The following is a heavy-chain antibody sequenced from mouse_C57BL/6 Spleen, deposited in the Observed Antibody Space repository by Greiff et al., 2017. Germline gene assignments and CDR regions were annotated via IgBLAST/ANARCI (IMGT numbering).Heavy chain of an antibody. CDR1: GYTFTSYW. J-gene: IGHJ4*01. V-gene: IGHV1-69*01. CDR2: IDPSDSYT. CDR3: ARGVKGYYAMDY. D-gene: IGHD1-3*01. Sequence: VQLQQPGAELVMPGASVKLSCKASGYTFTSYWMHWVTQRPGQGLEWIGEIDPSDSYTNYNQKFKGKSTLTVDKYSSTAYMQLSSLTSEDSAVYYCARGVKGYYAMDYWGQGTSGTVSS.